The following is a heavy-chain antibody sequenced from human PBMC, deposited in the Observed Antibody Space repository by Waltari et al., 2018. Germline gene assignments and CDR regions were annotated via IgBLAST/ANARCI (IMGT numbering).Heavy chain of an antibody. CDR2: IYYSGST. CDR3: ARLGSSWFRSRVAFDI. CDR1: GGSISSYY. V-gene: IGHV4-59*01. Sequence: QVQLQESGSGLVKPSETLSLTCTVSGGSISSYYWSWLRQPPGKGLEWIGYIYYSGSTNYNPSLKSRVTISVDTSKNQFSLKLSSVTAADTAVYCCARLGSSWFRSRVAFDIWGQGTMVTVSS. J-gene: IGHJ3*02. D-gene: IGHD6-13*01.